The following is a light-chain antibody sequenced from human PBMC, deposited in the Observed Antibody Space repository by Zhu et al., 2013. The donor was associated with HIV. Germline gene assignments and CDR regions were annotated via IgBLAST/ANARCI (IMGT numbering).Light chain of an antibody. CDR2: GSS. Sequence: EIVLTQSPGTLSLSPGERATLSCRASPSASTSYFAWYQQRPGQAPRLLIYGSSNRATGVPDRFSGSGSGTNFTLTISSLQPADFAVYFCQQYGSSPLTFGGGTTVEIK. CDR1: PSASTSY. V-gene: IGKV3-20*01. CDR3: QQYGSSPLT. J-gene: IGKJ4*01.